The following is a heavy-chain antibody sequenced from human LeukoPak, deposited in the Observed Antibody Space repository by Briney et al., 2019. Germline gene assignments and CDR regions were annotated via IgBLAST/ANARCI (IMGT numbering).Heavy chain of an antibody. Sequence: SETLSLTCTVSGGSIITYYWSWIRQPAGKGLEWIGRIYSSGTTNYNPSLKSRVTMSVDTSKNQFSLKLSSVTAADTAVYYCARDSVVKGHYYFDYWGQGTLVTVSS. D-gene: IGHD2/OR15-2a*01. V-gene: IGHV4-4*07. CDR2: IYSSGTT. J-gene: IGHJ4*02. CDR1: GGSIITYY. CDR3: ARDSVVKGHYYFDY.